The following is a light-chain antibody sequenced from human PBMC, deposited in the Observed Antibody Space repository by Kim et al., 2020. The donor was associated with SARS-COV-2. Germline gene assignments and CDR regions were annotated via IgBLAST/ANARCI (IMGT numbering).Light chain of an antibody. CDR3: SSFTTSSTTDYV. CDR1: SSDIGDYDF. J-gene: IGLJ1*01. CDR2: DVT. Sequence: QSALTQPASVSGSPGQSITISCTGTSSDIGDYDFVSWYQQHPGKAPNLLIYDVTHRPSGVSTRFSGSKSGNTASLTISGLQTEDEADYYCSSFTTSSTTDYVFGIGTKVTVL. V-gene: IGLV2-14*03.